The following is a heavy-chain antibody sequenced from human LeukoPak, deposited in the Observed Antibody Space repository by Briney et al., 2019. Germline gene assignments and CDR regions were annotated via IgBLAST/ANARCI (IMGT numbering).Heavy chain of an antibody. J-gene: IGHJ4*02. D-gene: IGHD4-17*01. Sequence: GGSLRLSCSASGFTFGTYAMTWVRQAPGKGLEWVSAISGGGSGTYYVDSVKGRFTISRDNSKNTLYLQMNSLRAEDTAVYYCARSTSVTPTEFDYWGQGTLVTVSS. V-gene: IGHV3-23*01. CDR2: ISGGGSGT. CDR1: GFTFGTYA. CDR3: ARSTSVTPTEFDY.